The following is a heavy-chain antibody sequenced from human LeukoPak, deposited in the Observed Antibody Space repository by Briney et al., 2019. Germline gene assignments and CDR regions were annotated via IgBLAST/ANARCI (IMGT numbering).Heavy chain of an antibody. CDR1: GFTFSSYS. CDR3: ARGKSSGSSWSLTHFDY. Sequence: PGGSLRLSCAASGFTFSSYSMNWVRQAPGKGLEWVSSTSSSSSYIYYADSVKGRFTISRDNAKNSLYLQMNSLRAEDTAVYYCARGKSSGSSWSLTHFDYWGQGTLVTVSS. V-gene: IGHV3-21*04. D-gene: IGHD6-13*01. CDR2: TSSSSSYI. J-gene: IGHJ4*02.